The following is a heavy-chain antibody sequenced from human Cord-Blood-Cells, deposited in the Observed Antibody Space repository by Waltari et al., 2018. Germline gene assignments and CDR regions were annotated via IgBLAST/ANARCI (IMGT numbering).Heavy chain of an antibody. CDR3: ARASSRLLWTDAFDI. Sequence: QVQLQESGPGLVKPSETLSLTCTVSGGSISSYFWRWIRQPAGKGLEWIGRIYTSGSTNYNPSLKSRVTMSVDTSKNQFSLKLSSVTAADTAVYYCARASSRLLWTDAFDIWGQGTMVTVSS. D-gene: IGHD3-3*01. CDR1: GGSISSYF. J-gene: IGHJ3*02. V-gene: IGHV4-4*07. CDR2: IYTSGST.